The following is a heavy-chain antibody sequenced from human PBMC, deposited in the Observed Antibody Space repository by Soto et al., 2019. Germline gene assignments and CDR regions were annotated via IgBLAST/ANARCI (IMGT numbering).Heavy chain of an antibody. J-gene: IGHJ4*02. CDR1: GFTFSSYG. D-gene: IGHD2-15*01. CDR3: ASEDCSGGSCYLEWYYVARDYFDY. V-gene: IGHV3-23*01. CDR2: ISGSGGST. Sequence: GGSLRLSCAASGFTFSSYGMSWVRQAPGKGLEWVSAISGSGGSTYYADSVKGRFTISRDNSKNTLYLQMNSLRAEDTAVYYCASEDCSGGSCYLEWYYVARDYFDYWGQGTLVTVSS.